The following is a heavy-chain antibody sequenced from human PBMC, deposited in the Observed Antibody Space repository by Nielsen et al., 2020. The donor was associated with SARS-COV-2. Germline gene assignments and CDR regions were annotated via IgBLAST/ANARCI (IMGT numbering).Heavy chain of an antibody. CDR2: INAGNGNT. CDR1: GYTFTSYA. CDR3: AREPGINYYGSGSYVVYGMDV. D-gene: IGHD3-10*01. Sequence: ASVKVSCKASGYTFTSYAMHWVRQAPGQRLEWMGRINAGNGNTKYSQKFQGRVTITRDTSASTAYMELSSLRSEDTAVYYCAREPGINYYGSGSYVVYGMDVWGQGTTVTVSS. J-gene: IGHJ6*02. V-gene: IGHV1-3*01.